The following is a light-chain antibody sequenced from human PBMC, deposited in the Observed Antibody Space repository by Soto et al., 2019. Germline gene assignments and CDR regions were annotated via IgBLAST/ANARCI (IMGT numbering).Light chain of an antibody. CDR3: QQYYFWPPLT. V-gene: IGKV3-15*01. J-gene: IGKJ4*01. CDR1: QSVNSN. CDR2: DAS. Sequence: EIVMTQSPATLSVSPGERATLSCRASQSVNSNLAWYRQKPGQAPRLLISDASTRATGVPARFSGSGSGTAFTLTISSLQYEDSGIFYCQQYYFWPPLTFGGGTKVEIK.